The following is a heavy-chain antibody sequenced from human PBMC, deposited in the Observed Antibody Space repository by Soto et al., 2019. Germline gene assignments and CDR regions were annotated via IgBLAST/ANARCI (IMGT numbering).Heavy chain of an antibody. CDR2: LYDNGGT. CDR1: GFTVSTNY. CDR3: XXXXXXXXX. J-gene: IGHJ4*02. V-gene: IGHV3-53*01. Sequence: EVQVVESGGGLIQPGGSLTLSCEVSGFTVSTNYLTWVRQAPGKGLEWVSVLYDNGGTYYAPSVMGRFTISRDNSKNTXXXXXXXXXXXXXXXXXXXXXXXXXXXXGQGALVTVSS.